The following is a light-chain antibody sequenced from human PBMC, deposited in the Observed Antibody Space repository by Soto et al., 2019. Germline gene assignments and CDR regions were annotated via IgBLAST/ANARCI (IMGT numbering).Light chain of an antibody. CDR2: ETS. CDR1: QDISRF. CDR3: LQHNTYPYT. Sequence: DVQMAQSPSAMSASVGDRVTIACRASQDISRFLAWFQHKPGRAPERLIYETSNLQPGVPSRFSGSGSGTEFTLAISGLQPEDFATYYCLQHNTYPYTCGQGTKLEIK. V-gene: IGKV1-17*03. J-gene: IGKJ2*01.